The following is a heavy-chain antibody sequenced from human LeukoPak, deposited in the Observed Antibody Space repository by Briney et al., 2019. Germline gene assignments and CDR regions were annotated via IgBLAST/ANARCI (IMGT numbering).Heavy chain of an antibody. CDR1: GFTFSSYA. D-gene: IGHD3-22*01. CDR3: AKVDYDRSGY. J-gene: IGHJ4*02. Sequence: PGGSLRLSCVASGFTFSSYAMSWVRQAPGKGLEWVSTITSGSTYYADSVKGRFTISRDSSKNTLYLQMNSLRAEDTAVYYCAKVDYDRSGYWGQGTLVTVSS. CDR2: ITSGST. V-gene: IGHV3-23*01.